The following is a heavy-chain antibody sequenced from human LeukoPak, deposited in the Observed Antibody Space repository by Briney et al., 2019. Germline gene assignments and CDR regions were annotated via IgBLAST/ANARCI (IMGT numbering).Heavy chain of an antibody. V-gene: IGHV3-64D*06. CDR3: ARDGYISGSYYNY. D-gene: IGHD6-19*01. CDR2: ISSNGGST. Sequence: PGGSLRLSCSASGFTFSSYAMHWVRQAPGKGLEYVSAISSNGGSTYYADSVKGRFTISRDNSKNTLYLQMSSLRAEDTAVYYCARDGYISGSYYNYWGQGTLVTVSS. J-gene: IGHJ4*02. CDR1: GFTFSSYA.